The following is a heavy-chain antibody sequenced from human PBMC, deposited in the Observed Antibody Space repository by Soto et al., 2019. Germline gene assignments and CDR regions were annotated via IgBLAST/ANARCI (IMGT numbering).Heavy chain of an antibody. CDR3: AREAARDNWFDP. Sequence: SETLSLTCTVSGGSMSSEGYYWSWIRQHPGKGLEWIGYIYYSGLTDYNPSLKSRLTISVDKSKNQFSLKLSSVTAADTAVYYCAREAARDNWFDPWGQGTLVTVSS. V-gene: IGHV4-30-4*08. CDR1: GGSMSSEGYY. D-gene: IGHD6-6*01. CDR2: IYYSGLT. J-gene: IGHJ5*02.